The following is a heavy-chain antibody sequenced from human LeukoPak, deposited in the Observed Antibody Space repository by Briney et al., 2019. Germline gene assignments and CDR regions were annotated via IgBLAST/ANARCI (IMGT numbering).Heavy chain of an antibody. D-gene: IGHD3-16*01. CDR2: MNPNSGNA. CDR3: ARGRGGFYYYYYMDV. V-gene: IGHV1-8*01. J-gene: IGHJ6*03. Sequence: GASVKVSCKASGYTFTSYDINWVRQATGQGLEWMGWMNPNSGNAGYAQKFQGRVTMTRNTSISTAYMELSSLRSEDTAVYYCARGRGGFYYYYYMDVWGRGTTVTVSS. CDR1: GYTFTSYD.